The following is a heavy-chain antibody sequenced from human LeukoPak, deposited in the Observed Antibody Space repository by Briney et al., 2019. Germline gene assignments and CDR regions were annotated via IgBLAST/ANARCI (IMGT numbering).Heavy chain of an antibody. CDR3: AHTGRYYDRNNANWYFDL. CDR2: IYWDDDK. CDR1: GFSLSTSGVG. J-gene: IGHJ2*01. D-gene: IGHD3-22*01. V-gene: IGHV2-5*02. Sequence: SGPTLVNPTQTLTLTCTFSGFSLSTSGVGVGWIRQPPGKALDWLAVIYWDDDKRHNPSLSSRLTITKDTSKNQVVLSLTNMDPVDTATYYCAHTGRYYDRNNANWYFDLWGRGTLVTVSS.